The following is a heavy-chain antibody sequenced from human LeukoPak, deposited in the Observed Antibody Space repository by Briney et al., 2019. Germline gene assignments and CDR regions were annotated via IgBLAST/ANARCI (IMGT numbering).Heavy chain of an antibody. CDR2: IYPGDSDT. J-gene: IGHJ3*02. V-gene: IGHV5-51*01. Sequence: GESLQISCKGSGYLFTSYWIGWVRQMPGKGLVGMGIIYPGDSDTRYSPSFQGQVTISADKSISTAYLQWSSLKASDTAMYYCARHPPSWDAFDIWGQGTMVTVSS. CDR1: GYLFTSYW. D-gene: IGHD2-2*01. CDR3: ARHPPSWDAFDI.